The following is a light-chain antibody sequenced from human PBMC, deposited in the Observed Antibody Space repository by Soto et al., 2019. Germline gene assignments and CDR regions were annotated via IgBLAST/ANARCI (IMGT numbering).Light chain of an antibody. J-gene: IGKJ1*01. Sequence: EIVMTQSPATLSVSPGERATLSCRASQSVSSNLAWYQQKPGQAPSLLIYGASTRATGIPARFSGSGSGTEFTLTLSSLQSEDFAVYYCQQYNNWPPTFGQGTKVDIK. CDR1: QSVSSN. CDR3: QQYNNWPPT. V-gene: IGKV3-15*01. CDR2: GAS.